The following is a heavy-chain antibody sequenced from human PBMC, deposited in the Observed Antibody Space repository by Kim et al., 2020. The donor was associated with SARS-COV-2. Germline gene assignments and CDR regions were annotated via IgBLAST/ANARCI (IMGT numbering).Heavy chain of an antibody. Sequence: SETLSLTCTVSGGSVTSGTYYWTWIRQSPSKGLEWIGYIHYSGPINYNPSLKSLVTMSVDTSKNQFSLKLTSVTPADTAVYYCARLHQSLDYWGQGALVT. CDR2: IHYSGPI. CDR3: ARLHQSLDY. CDR1: GGSVTSGTYY. V-gene: IGHV4-61*01. J-gene: IGHJ4*02. D-gene: IGHD2-2*01.